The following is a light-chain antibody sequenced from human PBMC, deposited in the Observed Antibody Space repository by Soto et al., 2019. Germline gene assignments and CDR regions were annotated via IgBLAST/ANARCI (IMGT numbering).Light chain of an antibody. J-gene: IGKJ1*01. V-gene: IGKV3-15*01. CDR3: QQYGASRT. Sequence: EIVMTQSPATLSVSPGERATLSCRASQSVSSNLAWYQQKPGQAPRLLIYGASTRATGIPARFRGSGSGTDFTLTITRLEPEDFAVYYCQQYGASRTFGQGTKVDIK. CDR2: GAS. CDR1: QSVSSN.